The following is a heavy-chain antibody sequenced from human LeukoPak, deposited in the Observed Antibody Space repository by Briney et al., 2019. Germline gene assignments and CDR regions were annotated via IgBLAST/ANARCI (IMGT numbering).Heavy chain of an antibody. J-gene: IGHJ4*02. CDR3: ATPLDYYDRSDSHQGGD. V-gene: IGHV3-7*03. D-gene: IGHD3-22*01. CDR1: GFTFSRHW. Sequence: GGSLRLSCAASGFTFSRHWMTWVRQAPGKGLEWVANIKHDGSEKNYVDSVKGRFTTSRDNAKNSLYLQMNSLRAEDTAVYYCATPLDYYDRSDSHQGGDWGQGTLVTVSS. CDR2: IKHDGSEK.